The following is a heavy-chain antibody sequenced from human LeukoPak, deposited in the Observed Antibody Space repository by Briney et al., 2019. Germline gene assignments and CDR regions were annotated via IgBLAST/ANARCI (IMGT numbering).Heavy chain of an antibody. CDR1: GFTFSKAW. Sequence: GGSLRLSCATSGFTFSKAWMTWVRQAPGKGLEWVGRIKRKTDGGATDYAAPVKGRFTISTDDSKSTLYLQMNSLKTEDTAVYYCTTVAYNSLFFRGQGTLVPVSS. D-gene: IGHD2/OR15-2a*01. V-gene: IGHV3-15*01. CDR2: IKRKTDGGAT. J-gene: IGHJ4*02. CDR3: TTVAYNSLFF.